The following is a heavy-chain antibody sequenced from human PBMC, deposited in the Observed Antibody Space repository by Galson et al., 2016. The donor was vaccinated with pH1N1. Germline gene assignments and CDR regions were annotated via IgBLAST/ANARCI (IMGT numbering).Heavy chain of an antibody. CDR2: IDPSGGGT. D-gene: IGHD7-27*01. CDR3: ARDLGPLRDN. J-gene: IGHJ4*02. CDR1: GYTFTNYY. Sequence: SVKVSCKASGYTFTNYYFHWVRQAPGQGLDWMGVIDPSGGGTTYSQNLHSRVTMTRDTSKNTVYMELISLKSDATAVDYFARDLGPLRDNWGQGTLVIVSS. V-gene: IGHV1-46*03.